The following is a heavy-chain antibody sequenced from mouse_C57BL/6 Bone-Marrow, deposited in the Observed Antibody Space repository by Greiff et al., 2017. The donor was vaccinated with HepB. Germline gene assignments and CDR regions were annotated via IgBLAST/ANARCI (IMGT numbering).Heavy chain of an antibody. CDR3: ARYYYPYY. CDR2: ISSGSSTI. D-gene: IGHD1-1*01. Sequence: EVKLVESGGGLVKPGGSLKLSCAASGFTFCDYGMHWVRQAPEKGLEWVAYISSGSSTIYYADTVKGRFTISRDNAKNTLFLQMTSLRSEDTAMYYCARYYYPYYWGQGTTLTVSS. J-gene: IGHJ2*01. V-gene: IGHV5-17*01. CDR1: GFTFCDYG.